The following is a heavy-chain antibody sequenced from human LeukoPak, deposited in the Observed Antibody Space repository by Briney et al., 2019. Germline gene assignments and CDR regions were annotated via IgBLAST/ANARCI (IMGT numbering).Heavy chain of an antibody. CDR2: ISGSGGST. CDR3: AKVATNYGGNYFDY. V-gene: IGHV3-23*01. D-gene: IGHD3-10*01. J-gene: IGHJ4*02. Sequence: PGGSLRLSCAASGFTFNSYTMSWVRQAPGKGLEWVSAISGSGGSTYYADSVKGRFTISRDNSKNTLYLQMNSLRAEDTAVYYCAKVATNYGGNYFDYWGQGTLVTVSS. CDR1: GFTFNSYT.